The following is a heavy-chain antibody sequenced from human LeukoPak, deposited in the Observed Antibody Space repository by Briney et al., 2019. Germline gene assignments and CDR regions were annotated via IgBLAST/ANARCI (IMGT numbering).Heavy chain of an antibody. CDR1: GFTFSTYS. CDR3: ARDKIVGPTALDY. V-gene: IGHV3-7*01. CDR2: IKQDGSEI. J-gene: IGHJ4*02. Sequence: GGSLRLSCAASGFTFSTYSMNWVRQAPGKGLEWVANIKQDGSEIYYVDSVKGRFTISRDNSRNSLYLQMNSLRAEDTSVYYCARDKIVGPTALDYWGRGTLVTVSS. D-gene: IGHD2-21*01.